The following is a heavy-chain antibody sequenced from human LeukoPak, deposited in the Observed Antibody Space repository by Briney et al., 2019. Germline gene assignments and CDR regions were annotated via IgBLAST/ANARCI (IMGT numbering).Heavy chain of an antibody. J-gene: IGHJ4*02. V-gene: IGHV3-23*01. Sequence: GGSLRLSCAASGFTFSSYAISWVRQAPGKGLEWVSAISGSGGSTYYADSVKGRFTISRDNSKNTLYLQMNSLRAEDTAVYYCAREPTSGREPTSGRPLDYWGQGTLVTVSS. D-gene: IGHD5-12*01. CDR1: GFTFSSYA. CDR2: ISGSGGST. CDR3: AREPTSGREPTSGRPLDY.